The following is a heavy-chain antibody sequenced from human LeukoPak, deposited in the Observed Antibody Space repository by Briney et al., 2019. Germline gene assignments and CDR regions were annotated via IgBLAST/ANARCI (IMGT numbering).Heavy chain of an antibody. CDR1: GGSISSYY. Sequence: SETLSLTCTVSGGSISSYYWSWIRQPPGKGLEWIGYIYYGGSTNYNPSLKSRVTISVDTSKNQFSLKLSSVTAADTAVYYCARARGSYDSSGYFDYWGQGTLVTVSS. V-gene: IGHV4-59*01. CDR3: ARARGSYDSSGYFDY. D-gene: IGHD3-22*01. CDR2: IYYGGST. J-gene: IGHJ4*02.